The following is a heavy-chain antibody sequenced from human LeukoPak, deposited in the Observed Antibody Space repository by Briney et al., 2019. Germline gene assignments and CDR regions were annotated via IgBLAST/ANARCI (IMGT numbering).Heavy chain of an antibody. J-gene: IGHJ4*02. CDR2: IKDGGSTT. Sequence: GGSLRLSCAASGFTFSSYWKHWVRQVPGKGLVWVSRIKDGGSTTDYADSVKGRFTISRDDAKNTLYLQMNSLRAEDTAVYYCTTIRPGYWGQGTLVTVSS. CDR3: TTIRPGY. V-gene: IGHV3-74*01. D-gene: IGHD5-12*01. CDR1: GFTFSSYW.